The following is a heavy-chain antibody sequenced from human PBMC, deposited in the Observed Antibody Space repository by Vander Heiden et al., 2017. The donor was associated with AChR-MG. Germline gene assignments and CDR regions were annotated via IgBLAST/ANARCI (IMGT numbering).Heavy chain of an antibody. CDR2: INHSGST. Sequence: QVQLQQWGAGLLKPSETLSLTCAVYGGSFSGYYWSWIRQPPGKGLEWIGEINHSGSTNYNPSLKSRVTISVDTSKNQFSLKLSSVTAADTAVYYCARRDSGSYASGYWGHGTLVTVSS. CDR1: GGSFSGYY. CDR3: ARRDSGSYASGY. V-gene: IGHV4-34*01. D-gene: IGHD1-26*01. J-gene: IGHJ4*01.